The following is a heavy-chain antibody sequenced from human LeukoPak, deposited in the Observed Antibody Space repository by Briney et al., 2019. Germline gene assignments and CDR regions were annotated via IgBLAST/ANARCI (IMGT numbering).Heavy chain of an antibody. D-gene: IGHD6-19*01. J-gene: IGHJ5*02. CDR1: AITFSTYA. Sequence: PGGSLRLSCAASAITFSTYAMTWVRQAPGKGLEWVSSINYSGSGTFYADSVKGRFTISRDNSKDTLYLQMNSLRVEDTAVYYCAKEEYDSGWYKWFGPWGHGTLVTVSS. CDR2: INYSGSGT. CDR3: AKEEYDSGWYKWFGP. V-gene: IGHV3-23*01.